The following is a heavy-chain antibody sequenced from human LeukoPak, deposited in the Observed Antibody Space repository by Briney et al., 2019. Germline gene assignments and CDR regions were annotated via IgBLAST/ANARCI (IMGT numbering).Heavy chain of an antibody. V-gene: IGHV5-51*01. CDR3: ARHKEYSGWYFDY. D-gene: IGHD6-19*01. CDR1: GYSFTSYW. Sequence: GESLKISCQGSGYSFTSYWIGWVRQMPGKGLEWMGIIYPGDSDTRYSPSFQGQVTISADKSISTAYLQWSSLKASDTAMYYCARHKEYSGWYFDYWGQGTLVTVSS. J-gene: IGHJ4*02. CDR2: IYPGDSDT.